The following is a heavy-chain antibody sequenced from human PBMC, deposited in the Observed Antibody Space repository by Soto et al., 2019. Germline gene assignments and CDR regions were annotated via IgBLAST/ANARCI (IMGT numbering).Heavy chain of an antibody. D-gene: IGHD6-19*01. J-gene: IGHJ6*02. V-gene: IGHV3-9*01. CDR2: ILWKSGAT. CDR3: VKDTKAGGADV. CDR1: GLRIDDYG. Sequence: EVQLVEAGGGLVQPGTSLRLSCEVSGLRIDDYGMHWVRQDPGKGLEWVSGILWKSGATGYADSVKGRCTISRDHARNYRSMQMNSLRSEDTAFYYCVKDTKAGGADVWGRGTTVTVSS.